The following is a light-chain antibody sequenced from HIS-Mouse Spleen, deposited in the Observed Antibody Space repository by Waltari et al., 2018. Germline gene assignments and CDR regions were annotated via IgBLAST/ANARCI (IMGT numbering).Light chain of an antibody. CDR2: DVS. Sequence: QSALTQPRSVSGSPGQSVTISCTGTSSAVGGYNYVSWYQQHPGKPPKLMIYDVSKRPSGVPDRFSGSKSGNTASLTISGLQAEDEADYYCCSYAGSPLYVFGTGTKVTVL. J-gene: IGLJ1*01. CDR1: SSAVGGYNY. CDR3: CSYAGSPLYV. V-gene: IGLV2-11*01.